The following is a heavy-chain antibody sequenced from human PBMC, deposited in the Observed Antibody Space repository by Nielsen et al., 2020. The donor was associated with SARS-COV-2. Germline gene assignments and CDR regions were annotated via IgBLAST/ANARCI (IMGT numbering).Heavy chain of an antibody. J-gene: IGHJ6*02. D-gene: IGHD3-22*01. CDR3: ARESIYDSSGYFNDYYGMDV. CDR1: GGSISSGGYY. V-gene: IGHV4-31*11. CDR2: IYYSGST. Sequence: SETLSLTCAVSGGSISSGGYYWSWIRQHPGKGLEWIGYIYYSGSTYYNPSLKSRVTISVDTSKNQFSLKLSSVTAADTAVYYCARESIYDSSGYFNDYYGMDVWGQGTTVTVSS.